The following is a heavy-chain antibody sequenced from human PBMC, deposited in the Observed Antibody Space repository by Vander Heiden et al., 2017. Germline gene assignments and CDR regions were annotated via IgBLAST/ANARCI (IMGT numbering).Heavy chain of an antibody. V-gene: IGHV1-46*01. J-gene: IGHJ4*02. D-gene: IGHD4-4*01. CDR2: INPTGGIT. CDR1: GYTFLSSY. Sequence: QVQLAQSGAEVKKPGASVRVSCRASGYTFLSSYVHWVRQAPGQGLEWMGGINPTGGITAYAQKFQGRVTVTRDTSTSTVYMELSSLRSDDTAVYYCARVRDGYSFSFFDHWGQGTLVTVSS. CDR3: ARVRDGYSFSFFDH.